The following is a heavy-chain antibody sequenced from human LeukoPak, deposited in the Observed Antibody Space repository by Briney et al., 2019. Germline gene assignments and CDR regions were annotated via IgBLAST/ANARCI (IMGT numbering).Heavy chain of an antibody. V-gene: IGHV4-39*07. CDR2: LYYTGNT. CDR3: ARDGSYSGYDPYFDY. J-gene: IGHJ4*02. Sequence: SETLSLTCTVSGGSITSSSYYWGWIRQPPGKGLEWIGTLYYTGNTYYDPSLKSRVTISIQTSKNQFSLKLSSVTAADTAVYYCARDGSYSGYDPYFDYWGQGTLVTVSS. CDR1: GGSITSSSYY. D-gene: IGHD5-12*01.